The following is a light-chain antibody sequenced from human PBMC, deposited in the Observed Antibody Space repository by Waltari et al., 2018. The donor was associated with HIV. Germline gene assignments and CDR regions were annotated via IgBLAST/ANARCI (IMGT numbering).Light chain of an antibody. V-gene: IGLV2-8*01. CDR3: SSYGGSANLL. CDR1: SSDIGGYTY. Sequence: QSALTQPPSASGSPGQSVTISCTGTSSDIGGYTYVSWYQQYPGKAPNLLIYEVSTRPSGVPDRFSGSKSANTASLTVSGLQAEDEADYYCSSYGGSANLLFGGGTKLTVL. CDR2: EVS. J-gene: IGLJ2*01.